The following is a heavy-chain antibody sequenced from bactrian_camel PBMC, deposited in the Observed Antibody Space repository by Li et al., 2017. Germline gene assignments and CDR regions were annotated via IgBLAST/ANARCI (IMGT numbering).Heavy chain of an antibody. J-gene: IGHJ6*01. D-gene: IGHD2*01. CDR1: GYTRSSKC. CDR3: AADTPPNQDGVGAIAHLICSFDGPMRTTRDDFGT. V-gene: IGHV3S1*01. Sequence: QVQLVESGGGSVQSGGSLTLSCVAPGYTRSSKCIGWFRRAPGKENEAVAGIVPGGRSPNLSDFAEGRFTISQDNGENTLFLQMNNLRPEDTAMYYCAADTPPNQDGVGAIAHLICSFDGPMRTTRDDFGTWGQGTQVTVS. CDR2: IVPGGRSP.